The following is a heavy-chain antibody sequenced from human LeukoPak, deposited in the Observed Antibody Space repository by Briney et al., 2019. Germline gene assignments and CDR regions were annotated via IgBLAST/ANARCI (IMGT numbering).Heavy chain of an antibody. J-gene: IGHJ4*02. CDR3: AREPFHSYGELLD. CDR1: SGSLSSDNNY. Sequence: SETLSLTCTVTSGSLSSDNNYWNWIRQPAGKGLEWIGRIYTSGRTSYNPSLKSRVTISVDTSKNRFSLKLTSVTAADTAVYYCAREPFHSYGELLDWGRGTLVTVSS. V-gene: IGHV4-61*02. D-gene: IGHD3-10*01. CDR2: IYTSGRT.